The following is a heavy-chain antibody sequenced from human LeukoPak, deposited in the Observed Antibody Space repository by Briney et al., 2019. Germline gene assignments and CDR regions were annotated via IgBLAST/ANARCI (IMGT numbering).Heavy chain of an antibody. V-gene: IGHV4-59*01. J-gene: IGHJ3*02. Sequence: SETLSLTCTVSGGSISSYYWSWIRQPPGKGQERIGYIYYSGSTNYNPSLKSRVTISVDTSKNQFSLKLSSVTAADTAVYYCARHAYCGGDCYSRPRAFDIWGQGTMVTVSS. D-gene: IGHD2-21*02. CDR1: GGSISSYY. CDR3: ARHAYCGGDCYSRPRAFDI. CDR2: IYYSGST.